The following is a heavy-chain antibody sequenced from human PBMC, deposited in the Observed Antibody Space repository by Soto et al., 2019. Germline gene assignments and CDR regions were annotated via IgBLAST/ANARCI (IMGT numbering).Heavy chain of an antibody. J-gene: IGHJ6*02. V-gene: IGHV3-72*01. CDR3: ARVTTIAPDRYGLDV. Sequence: EVQLVESGGGLVQPGGSLRLSCAASGFTFSDHYMDWVRQAPGKGLEWVGRTRNKAKSYTREYAASVKGRFTISRDDSKNSLYLQMNNLKTEDTAVYYCARVTTIAPDRYGLDVWGQGTTVTVSS. CDR2: TRNKAKSYTR. CDR1: GFTFSDHY. D-gene: IGHD4-4*01.